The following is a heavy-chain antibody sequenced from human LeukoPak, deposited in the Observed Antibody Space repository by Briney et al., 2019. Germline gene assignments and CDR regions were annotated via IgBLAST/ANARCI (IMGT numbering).Heavy chain of an antibody. V-gene: IGHV3-30*03. Sequence: GGSLRLSCAASGFTFSSYGMHWVRQAPGKGLEWVAVISYDGSNKYYADSVKGRFTISRDNSKNTLYLQMNSLRAEDTAVYYCAVTGDSSGYSFDYWGQGTLVTVSS. D-gene: IGHD3-22*01. CDR3: AVTGDSSGYSFDY. J-gene: IGHJ4*02. CDR2: ISYDGSNK. CDR1: GFTFSSYG.